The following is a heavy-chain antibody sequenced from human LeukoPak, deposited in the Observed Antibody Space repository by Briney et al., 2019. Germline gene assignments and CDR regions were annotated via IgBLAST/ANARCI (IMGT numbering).Heavy chain of an antibody. D-gene: IGHD3-10*01. J-gene: IGHJ4*02. CDR2: INSDGSST. V-gene: IGHV3-74*01. CDR1: GFTFSSYW. CDR3: ARDGEYYYGSGSSNFDY. Sequence: GGSLRLSCAASGFTFSSYWMHWVRHAPGKGLVWVSRINSDGSSTIYADSVKGRFTISRDNAKNTLYPQMNSLRAEDTAVYYCARDGEYYYGSGSSNFDYWGQGTLVTVSS.